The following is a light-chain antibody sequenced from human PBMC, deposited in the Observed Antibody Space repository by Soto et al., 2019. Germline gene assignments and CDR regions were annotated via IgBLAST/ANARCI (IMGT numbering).Light chain of an antibody. CDR2: AAS. CDR3: QQSYGTPLT. CDR1: QSISSY. V-gene: IGKV1-39*01. J-gene: IGKJ4*01. Sequence: DIEMTQSPSSLSASVGDRVTITCRASQSISSYLNWYQQKPGKVPKLLIYAASSLQSGVPPRFSGSGSGTDLTLTFSSLQPEDFATYYCQQSYGTPLTFGGGTKVAIK.